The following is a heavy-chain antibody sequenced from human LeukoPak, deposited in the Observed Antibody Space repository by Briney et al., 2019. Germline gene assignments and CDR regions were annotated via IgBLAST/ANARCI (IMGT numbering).Heavy chain of an antibody. CDR1: GGSVSNGNCY. V-gene: IGHV4-61*01. Sequence: SETLSLTCTVSGGSVSNGNCYWTWIRQTPGKGLAWIGYLYYSGSTNYNPSLKSRVTISIDTSKNQFSLKMSSVTAADTAVYYCARDHPIAVASGYYYYYGMDVWGQGTTVTVS. CDR3: ARDHPIAVASGYYYYYGMDV. D-gene: IGHD6-19*01. CDR2: LYYSGST. J-gene: IGHJ6*02.